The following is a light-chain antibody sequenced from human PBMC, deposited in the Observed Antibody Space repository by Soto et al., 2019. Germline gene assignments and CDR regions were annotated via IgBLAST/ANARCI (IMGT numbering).Light chain of an antibody. V-gene: IGKV1-39*01. CDR3: QQSYSSPRT. Sequence: DIQMTQSPSSLSASVGDRVTITCRASQSISSYLNWYQQKPGKAPKLLIYAASSLQSGVPSRFSGSGSGTDFTLTISSLQPEYFSSDYCQQSYSSPRTFGGGTKVEIK. J-gene: IGKJ4*01. CDR2: AAS. CDR1: QSISSY.